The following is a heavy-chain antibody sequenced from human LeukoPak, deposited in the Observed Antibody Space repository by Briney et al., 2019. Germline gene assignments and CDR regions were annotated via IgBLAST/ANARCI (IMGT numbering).Heavy chain of an antibody. D-gene: IGHD2-2*01. V-gene: IGHV3-23*01. J-gene: IGHJ4*02. CDR3: ASGFAYQYFDS. Sequence: GGSLRLSCAVSGITLSNYGMSWVRQAPAKGLEWVAGISDSGGRTSYADSVKGRFTISRDNPKNTLYLQMNSLRAEDTAMYYCASGFAYQYFDSWAQGTLVTVSS. CDR1: GITLSNYG. CDR2: ISDSGGRT.